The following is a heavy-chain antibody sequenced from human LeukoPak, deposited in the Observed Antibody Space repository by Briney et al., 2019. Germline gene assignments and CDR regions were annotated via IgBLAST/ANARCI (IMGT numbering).Heavy chain of an antibody. Sequence: GGSLRLSCAASGSSFNSYWMYWVRQVPGKGLVWVSRVNNDGTGTTYADSVKGRFTISRDNAKNTVYLQMNSLRDEDTAVYYCARGGPDHAFDIWGQGTMVTVSS. J-gene: IGHJ3*02. CDR3: ARGGPDHAFDI. CDR2: VNNDGTGT. D-gene: IGHD1-14*01. V-gene: IGHV3-74*01. CDR1: GSSFNSYW.